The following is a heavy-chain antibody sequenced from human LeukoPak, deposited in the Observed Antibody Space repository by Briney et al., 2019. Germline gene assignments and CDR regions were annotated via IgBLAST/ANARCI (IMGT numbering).Heavy chain of an antibody. D-gene: IGHD2-15*01. J-gene: IGHJ5*02. V-gene: IGHV1-18*01. CDR1: GYIFTSYG. CDR3: ARIRLGGYCSGGSCYSRWFDP. CDR2: ISAYNGNT. Sequence: GASVKVSCKASGYIFTSYGISWVRQAPGQGLEWMGWISAYNGNTNYAQKLQGRVTMTTDTSTSTAYMELRSLRSDDTAVYYCARIRLGGYCSGGSCYSRWFDPWGQGTLVTVSS.